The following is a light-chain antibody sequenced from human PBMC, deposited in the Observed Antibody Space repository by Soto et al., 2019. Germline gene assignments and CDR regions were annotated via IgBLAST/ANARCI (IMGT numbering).Light chain of an antibody. CDR3: SSYTSSSTLEV. J-gene: IGLJ2*01. Sequence: QSALTQPASVSGSPGQSITISCTGTSSDVGGYNYVSWYQQHPGKAPKLMIYEDSNRPSGVSTRFSGSKSGNTASLTISGLQADDEDDDYCSSYTSSSTLEVFGGGTKLTVL. CDR1: SSDVGGYNY. CDR2: EDS. V-gene: IGLV2-14*01.